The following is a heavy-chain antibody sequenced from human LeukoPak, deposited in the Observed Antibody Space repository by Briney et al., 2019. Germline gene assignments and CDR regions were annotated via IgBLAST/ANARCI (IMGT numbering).Heavy chain of an antibody. J-gene: IGHJ4*02. CDR2: IIPIFGTA. CDR3: ARMYYDILTGYYTIDY. Sequence: ASVKVSCKASGGTFSSYAISWVRQAPGQGLEWMGGIIPIFGTANYAQKLQGRVTMTTDTSTSTAYMELRSLRSDDTAVYYCARMYYDILTGYYTIDYWGQGTLVTVSS. D-gene: IGHD3-9*01. V-gene: IGHV1-69*05. CDR1: GGTFSSYA.